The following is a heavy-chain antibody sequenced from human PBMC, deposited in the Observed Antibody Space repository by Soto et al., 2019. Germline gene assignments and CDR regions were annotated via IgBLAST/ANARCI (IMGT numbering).Heavy chain of an antibody. Sequence: SAETLARTCAVSGRSSSGYSCIWIRQPPGKGLEWIGEINHSGSTNYNPSPKSRVTISVDTSKNQFSLKLSSVTAADTAVYYCAREGRDGYNDYWGQGTLVTVSS. CDR2: INHSGST. J-gene: IGHJ4*02. D-gene: IGHD5-12*01. CDR3: AREGRDGYNDY. V-gene: IGHV4-34*01. CDR1: GRSSSGYS.